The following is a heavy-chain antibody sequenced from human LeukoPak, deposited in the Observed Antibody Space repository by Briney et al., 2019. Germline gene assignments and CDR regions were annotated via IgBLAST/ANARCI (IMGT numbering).Heavy chain of an antibody. CDR2: IYYSGST. CDR3: ARLPNKWELLLGFDY. V-gene: IGHV4-59*01. CDR1: DGSISSYY. J-gene: IGHJ4*02. Sequence: SETLSLTCTVSDGSISSYYWSWIRQPPGKGLEWIGYIYYSGSTNYNPSLKSRVTISVDTSKNQFSLKLSSVTAADTAVYYCARLPNKWELLLGFDYWGQGTLVTVSS. D-gene: IGHD1-26*01.